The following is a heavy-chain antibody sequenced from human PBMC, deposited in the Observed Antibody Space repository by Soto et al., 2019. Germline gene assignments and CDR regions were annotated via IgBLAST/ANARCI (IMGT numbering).Heavy chain of an antibody. CDR3: ARAFRGGDYSWNYYYYGMDV. J-gene: IGHJ6*02. CDR1: GFTFNSYG. CDR2: IWFDGRNE. Sequence: QVQLVESGGGVVQPGRSLRLSCAASGFTFNSYGMHWVRQAPGKGLEWVAVIWFDGRNEYYADSVKGRFTISRDNSKNILYLQMNSLRGDDTAVYYCARAFRGGDYSWNYYYYGMDVWGQGTTVTVSS. V-gene: IGHV3-33*01. D-gene: IGHD2-15*01.